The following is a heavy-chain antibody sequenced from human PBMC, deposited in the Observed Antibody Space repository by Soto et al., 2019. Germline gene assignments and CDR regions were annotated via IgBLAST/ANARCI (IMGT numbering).Heavy chain of an antibody. CDR1: GFTFGTYA. Sequence: QVQLVESGGGWVQLGGSRKISFAAPGFTFGTYALHWVPQAPGKGLDGLAVISYDGSNKYYADSVKGRFTISRDNSKNTLYLQMNSLRAEDTAVYYCARRQLKYSSGWYGAFDIWGQGTMVTVSS. J-gene: IGHJ3*02. V-gene: IGHV3-30-3*01. CDR3: ARRQLKYSSGWYGAFDI. D-gene: IGHD6-19*01. CDR2: ISYDGSNK.